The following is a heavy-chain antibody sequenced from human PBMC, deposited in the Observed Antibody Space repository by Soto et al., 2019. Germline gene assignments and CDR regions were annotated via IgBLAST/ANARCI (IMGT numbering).Heavy chain of an antibody. Sequence: QVQRVESGGGVVQPGRSLRLSCAASGFTFSSYGMHWVRQAPGKGLEWVGSISYDGTNKYYADSVKGRFTISRDNSKKTLYLQMNSLRPEDTAVYYCAKDMGASWGLFDYWGQGTLVTVSS. CDR2: ISYDGTNK. V-gene: IGHV3-30*18. CDR3: AKDMGASWGLFDY. J-gene: IGHJ4*02. D-gene: IGHD1-26*01. CDR1: GFTFSSYG.